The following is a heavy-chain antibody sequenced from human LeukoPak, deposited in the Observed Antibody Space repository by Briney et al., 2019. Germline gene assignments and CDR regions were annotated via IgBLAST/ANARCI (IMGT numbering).Heavy chain of an antibody. Sequence: ASVKASCKASGYTFTSYGISWVRQAPGQGLEWMGWISAYNGNTNYAQKLQGRVTMTTDTYTSTAYMELRSLRSDDTAVYYCARDIGDSDLSNWFDPWGQGTLVTVSS. CDR1: GYTFTSYG. J-gene: IGHJ5*02. CDR3: ARDIGDSDLSNWFDP. D-gene: IGHD2-21*02. V-gene: IGHV1-18*01. CDR2: ISAYNGNT.